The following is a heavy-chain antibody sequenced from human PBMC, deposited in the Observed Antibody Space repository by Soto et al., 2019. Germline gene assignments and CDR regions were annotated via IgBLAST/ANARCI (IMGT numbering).Heavy chain of an antibody. CDR1: GFTFSGSA. D-gene: IGHD3-22*01. CDR3: TRLGIDSSGYCSND. J-gene: IGHJ4*02. Sequence: GESLKISCAASGFTFSGSAMHWVRQASGKGLEWVGRSRSKANSYATAYAASVKGRFTITRDDSKNTAYLQMNSLKTDDTAVYYGTRLGIDSSGYCSNDWGQGTLVTVSS. V-gene: IGHV3-73*01. CDR2: SRSKANSYAT.